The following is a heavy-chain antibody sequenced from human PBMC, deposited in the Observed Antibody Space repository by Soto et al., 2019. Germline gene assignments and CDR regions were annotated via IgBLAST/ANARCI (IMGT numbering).Heavy chain of an antibody. V-gene: IGHV1-69*04. CDR2: IIPILGIA. D-gene: IGHD2-15*01. J-gene: IGHJ5*02. CDR1: GGTFSSYT. Sequence: ASVKVSCKASGGTFSSYTISWVRQAPGQGLEWMGRIIPILGIANYAQKFQGRVTITADKSTSTAYMELSSLRSEDTAVYYCAREAAQDIVVVVAANNWFDPWGQGTLVTVSS. CDR3: AREAAQDIVVVVAANNWFDP.